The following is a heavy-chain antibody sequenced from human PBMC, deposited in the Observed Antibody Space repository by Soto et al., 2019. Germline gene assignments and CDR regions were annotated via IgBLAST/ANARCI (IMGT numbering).Heavy chain of an antibody. D-gene: IGHD1-1*01. V-gene: IGHV4-31*03. CDR2: IYHTGST. Sequence: SEILSLTCSVSGGSISTVGHYWTWIRQPPGKGLEWIGSIYHTGSTYYSKSLRSRLTMSVDTSKSQFSLRLSSVTAADTAVYYCARATGTLRSRNCDYWGQGSLVTVSS. CDR1: GGSISTVGHY. J-gene: IGHJ4*02. CDR3: ARATGTLRSRNCDY.